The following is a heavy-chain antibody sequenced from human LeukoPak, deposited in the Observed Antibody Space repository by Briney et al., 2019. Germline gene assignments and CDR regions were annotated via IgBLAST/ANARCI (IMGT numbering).Heavy chain of an antibody. CDR1: GFTFSSYE. CDR3: ARDLMIVMVEEEGSADY. Sequence: GGSLRLSCAASGFTFSSYERNWVRQAPGKGLEWVSYISNSGSNRYYADSVKGRFTISRDNAKNSVYLQMNSLRAEDTAVYYCARDLMIVMVEEEGSADYWGQGTLVTVSS. D-gene: IGHD3-22*01. CDR2: ISNSGSNR. V-gene: IGHV3-48*03. J-gene: IGHJ4*02.